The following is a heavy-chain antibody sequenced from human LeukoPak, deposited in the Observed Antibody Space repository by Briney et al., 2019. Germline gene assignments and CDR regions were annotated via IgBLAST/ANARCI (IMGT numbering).Heavy chain of an antibody. CDR3: ARGRGGVPFDY. Sequence: GGSLRLSCAASGFTFSSYWMSWVRQTPGKGLEWLANIKQEGTETYYVDSVKGRFTISRDNAKNSLYLQMNSLRADDTAVYYCARGRGGVPFDYWGQGTLVTVSS. CDR2: IKQEGTET. V-gene: IGHV3-7*01. CDR1: GFTFSSYW. J-gene: IGHJ4*02.